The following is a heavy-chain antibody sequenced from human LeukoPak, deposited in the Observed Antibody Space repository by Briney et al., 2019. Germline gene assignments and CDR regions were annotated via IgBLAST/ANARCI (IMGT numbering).Heavy chain of an antibody. CDR3: ARPMLGYCSSTSCQTDYYYGMDV. D-gene: IGHD2-2*01. CDR2: IILIFGTA. V-gene: IGHV1-69*13. CDR1: VGTFSSYA. Sequence: GASVKVSCKASVGTFSSYAISWVRQAPGQGLEWMGGIILIFGTAKYAQKFQGRVTITADESTSTAYMELSSLRSEDTAVYYCARPMLGYCSSTSCQTDYYYGMDVWGQGTTVTVSS. J-gene: IGHJ6*02.